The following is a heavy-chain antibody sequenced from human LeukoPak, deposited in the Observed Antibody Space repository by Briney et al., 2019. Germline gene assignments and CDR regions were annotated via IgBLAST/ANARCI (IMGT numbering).Heavy chain of an antibody. V-gene: IGHV3-23*01. CDR2: LSGGGGST. CDR3: AKSRSGYSYGFDY. Sequence: PGGSLRLSCAASGFTFNSYAMNWVRQAPGRGLEWVSTLSGGGGSTYYADSVKGRFTISRDNSKDTLYLQKNSLRAEDTAVYYCAKSRSGYSYGFDYWGQGTLVTVSS. J-gene: IGHJ4*02. D-gene: IGHD5-18*01. CDR1: GFTFNSYA.